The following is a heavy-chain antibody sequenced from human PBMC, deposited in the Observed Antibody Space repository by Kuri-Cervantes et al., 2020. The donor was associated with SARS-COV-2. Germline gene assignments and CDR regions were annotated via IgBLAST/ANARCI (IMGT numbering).Heavy chain of an antibody. D-gene: IGHD2-2*02. V-gene: IGHV3-49*04. J-gene: IGHJ3*02. CDR3: TRELVVPAAIYPDAFDI. Sequence: GESLKISCAASGFTFSSYAMSWVRQAPGKGLEWVGFIRSKANGGTTEYAASVKGRFTISRDDSKSIAYLQMNSLETEDTAVYYCTRELVVPAAIYPDAFDIWGQGTMVTVSS. CDR1: GFTFSSYA. CDR2: IRSKANGGTT.